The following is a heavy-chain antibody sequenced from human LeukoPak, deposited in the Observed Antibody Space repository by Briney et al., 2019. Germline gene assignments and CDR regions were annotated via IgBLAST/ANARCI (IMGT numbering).Heavy chain of an antibody. J-gene: IGHJ3*02. Sequence: GGSLRLSCAASGFTFSSFWMIWVRQAPGKGLEWVANIKEDGSVKNYVDSVKGRFTISRDNAKNLLYLQMNSLRAEDTAMYYCARAQWDGFDIWGQGTMVTVSS. CDR1: GFTFSSFW. V-gene: IGHV3-7*03. D-gene: IGHD1-26*01. CDR2: IKEDGSVK. CDR3: ARAQWDGFDI.